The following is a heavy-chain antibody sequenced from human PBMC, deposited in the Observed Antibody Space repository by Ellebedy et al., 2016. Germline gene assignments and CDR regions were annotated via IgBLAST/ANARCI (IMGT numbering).Heavy chain of an antibody. J-gene: IGHJ4*02. CDR1: GFTFSSYW. V-gene: IGHV3-7*03. CDR3: ARDLTASGTLDY. Sequence: GESPKISCVASGFTFSSYWIHWVRQAPGKGLEWVADIKPDGSVTYYVDYVRGRLTISRDNARSSVYLQLNSLRVEDTAVYHCARDLTASGTLDYWGRGTLVTVSS. D-gene: IGHD3-9*01. CDR2: IKPDGSVT.